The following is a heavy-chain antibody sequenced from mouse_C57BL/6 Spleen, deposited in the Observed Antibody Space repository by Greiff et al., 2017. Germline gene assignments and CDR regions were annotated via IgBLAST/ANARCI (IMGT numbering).Heavy chain of an antibody. D-gene: IGHD2-4*01. J-gene: IGHJ3*01. Sequence: VQLKQSGAELVKPGASVKLSCTASGFNIKDYYMHWVKQRTEQGLEWIGRLDPEDGETKYAPKFQGTATITADTSSNTAYLQLSSLTSEDTAVYYCAPYYDYDRGFAYWGQGTLVTVSA. V-gene: IGHV14-2*01. CDR1: GFNIKDYY. CDR2: LDPEDGET. CDR3: APYYDYDRGFAY.